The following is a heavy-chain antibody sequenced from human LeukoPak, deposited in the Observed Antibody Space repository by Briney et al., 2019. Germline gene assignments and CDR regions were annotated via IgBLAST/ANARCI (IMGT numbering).Heavy chain of an antibody. V-gene: IGHV3-53*01. CDR1: GFTVSSNY. CDR2: IYSGGST. D-gene: IGHD3-10*01. Sequence: XCAXAGFTVSSNYMSWVRQAPGKGLEWVSVIYSGGSTYYADSVKGRFTISRDNSKNTLYLQMNSQRAEDTAVYYCARETVRGVFDYWGQGTLVTVSS. CDR3: ARETVRGVFDY. J-gene: IGHJ4*02.